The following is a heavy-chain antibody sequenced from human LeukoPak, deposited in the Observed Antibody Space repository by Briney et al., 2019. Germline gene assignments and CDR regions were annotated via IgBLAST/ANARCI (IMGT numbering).Heavy chain of an antibody. D-gene: IGHD1-14*01. V-gene: IGHV5-51*01. CDR2: IYPGDSET. J-gene: IGHJ5*02. Sequence: GESLKISCKYSGHSFTNYWIAWVRQMPGKGLEWMGIIYPGDSETRYSPSFQGQVTISADKSISTAYLQWSSLKASDTAIYYCARYKIASWFDPWGQGTLVTVSS. CDR1: GHSFTNYW. CDR3: ARYKIASWFDP.